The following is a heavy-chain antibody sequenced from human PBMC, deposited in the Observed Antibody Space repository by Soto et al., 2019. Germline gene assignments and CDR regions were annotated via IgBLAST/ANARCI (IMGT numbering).Heavy chain of an antibody. CDR2: IWYDGSNK. V-gene: IGHV3-33*01. J-gene: IGHJ6*02. CDR3: ARDLVVRGVPTYGMVV. CDR1: GFTFSSDG. Sequence: GGSLRLSCAASGFTFSSDGMHWVRQAPGNGLEWVAVIWYDGSNKYYADSVRGRFTISRDNSKNTLYLQMNSLRAEDTAVYYCARDLVVRGVPTYGMVVWGQGTTVTVSS. D-gene: IGHD3-10*01.